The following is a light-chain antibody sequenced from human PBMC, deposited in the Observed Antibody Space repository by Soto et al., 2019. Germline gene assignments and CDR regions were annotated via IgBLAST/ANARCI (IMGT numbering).Light chain of an antibody. Sequence: DIQMTQSPSSLSASVGDRVTITCQASQDISNYLNWYQQKPGKAPKLLIYDASNLETGVPSRFSGSGSGTDFTFTISSLQPEDIKTYYCQQYDNLSLTFGGGTKVEIK. CDR2: DAS. J-gene: IGKJ4*01. CDR3: QQYDNLSLT. V-gene: IGKV1-33*01. CDR1: QDISNY.